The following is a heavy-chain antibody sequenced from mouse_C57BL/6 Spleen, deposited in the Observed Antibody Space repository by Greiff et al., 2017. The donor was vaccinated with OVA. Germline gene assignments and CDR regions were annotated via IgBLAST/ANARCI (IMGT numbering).Heavy chain of an antibody. J-gene: IGHJ2*01. CDR1: GFNIKNSS. V-gene: IGHV14-3*01. CDR2: IDPANGNT. Sequence: VQLQQSVAELVRPGASVKLSCTASGFNIKNSSMHWVKQRPEQGLEWIGWIDPANGNTKYAPKFQGKATLTADTSSNTAYLQLSSLTSEDTAIYYCASEYSYYCDYWGHGTTLTASS. D-gene: IGHD2-10*02. CDR3: ASEYSYYCDY.